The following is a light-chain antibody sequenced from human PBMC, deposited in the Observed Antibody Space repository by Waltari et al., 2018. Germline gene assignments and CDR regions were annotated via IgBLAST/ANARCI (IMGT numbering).Light chain of an antibody. J-gene: IGKJ5*01. V-gene: IGKV3-11*01. CDR3: QQRYRWVT. CDR1: QSISTY. Sequence: EIWLTQAPAALSSSPGERATLSCRASQSISTYLAWYQQKPGQPPRLLIYDASRRATGISARFSGSGSGTDFTLTISSLEPEDFAVYYCQQRYRWVTFGQGTRLEIK. CDR2: DAS.